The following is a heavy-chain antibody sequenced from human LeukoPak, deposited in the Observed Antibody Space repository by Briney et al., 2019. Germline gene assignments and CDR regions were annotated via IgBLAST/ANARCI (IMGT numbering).Heavy chain of an antibody. V-gene: IGHV3-48*01. CDR2: ISSSSSTI. CDR3: ARVGYYYDSSGYYDY. CDR1: GFTFSSYS. J-gene: IGHJ4*02. D-gene: IGHD3-22*01. Sequence: GGSLRLSCAASGFTFSSYSMNWVRQAPGKGLEWVSYISSSSSTIYYADSVKGRFTISRDNAKDSLYLQMNSLRAEDTAVYYCARVGYYYDSSGYYDYWGQGTLVTVSS.